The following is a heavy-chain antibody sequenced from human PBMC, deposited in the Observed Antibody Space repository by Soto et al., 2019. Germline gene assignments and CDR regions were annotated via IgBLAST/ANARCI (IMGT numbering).Heavy chain of an antibody. CDR2: ISGRGSTI. V-gene: IGHV3-11*01. CDR3: ASDDFWSGYYRYFVS. J-gene: IGHJ4*02. Sequence: PGGSLRLSCAASGFTFSDYYMSWIRQAPGKGLEWISYISGRGSTIYYADSVKGRFTISRDNAEKSMYLQMNSLRAEDTAVYYCASDDFWSGYYRYFVSWGRGILVSVSS. D-gene: IGHD3-3*01. CDR1: GFTFSDYY.